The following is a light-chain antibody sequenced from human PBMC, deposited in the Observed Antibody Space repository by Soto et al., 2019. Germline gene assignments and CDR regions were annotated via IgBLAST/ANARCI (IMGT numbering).Light chain of an antibody. CDR2: WAS. CDR3: QQYYRAPRT. CDR1: RSLFYSPHNKSY. V-gene: IGKV4-1*01. Sequence: DIVMTQSPDSLAVPLGERATINCTSGRSLFYSPHNKSYLAWYQQKVGQPPQMLIYWASTRESGVPDRFRGSGSGTDFTLTISSLQADDVAAYYCQQYYRAPRTFGQGTKVE. J-gene: IGKJ2*01.